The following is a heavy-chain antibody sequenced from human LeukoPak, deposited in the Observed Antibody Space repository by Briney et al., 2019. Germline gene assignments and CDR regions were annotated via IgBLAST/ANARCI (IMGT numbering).Heavy chain of an antibody. Sequence: GGSLRLSCAASGFTFINAWVAWVRQAPGKGLEWVGRIKAKAHGGTIEYAAPVKGRFTISRDDSKNTLYLQMNSLKTEDTAVYYCTTDGVGVEGATYDNWGQGTLVSVSS. J-gene: IGHJ4*02. CDR2: IKAKAHGGTI. D-gene: IGHD1-26*01. CDR3: TTDGVGVEGATYDN. CDR1: GFTFINAW. V-gene: IGHV3-15*01.